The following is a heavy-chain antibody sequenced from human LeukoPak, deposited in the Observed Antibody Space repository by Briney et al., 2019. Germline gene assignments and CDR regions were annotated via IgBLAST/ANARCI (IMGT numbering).Heavy chain of an antibody. CDR3: ARYGSGSYSFLPTDY. CDR2: IYHSGST. V-gene: IGHV4-4*02. J-gene: IGHJ4*02. D-gene: IGHD3-10*01. CDR1: GGSISSSNW. Sequence: PSETLSLTCAVSGGSISSSNWWSWVRQPPGKGLEWIGEIYHSGSTNYNPSLKSRVTISVDKSKNQFSLKLSSVTAADTAVYYCARYGSGSYSFLPTDYWGQGTLVTVSS.